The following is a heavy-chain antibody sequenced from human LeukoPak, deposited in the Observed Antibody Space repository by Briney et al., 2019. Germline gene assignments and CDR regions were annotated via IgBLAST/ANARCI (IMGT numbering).Heavy chain of an antibody. Sequence: PGGSLRLSCAASGFTFSTNGMHWVRQAPGKGLEWVAVISYDGSDKYYADSVKGRFTISRDNSKNTLCLQMNSLRAEDTAVCYCAREGGFEAVAGYFDYWGQGTLVTVSS. CDR3: AREGGFEAVAGYFDY. D-gene: IGHD6-19*01. CDR2: ISYDGSDK. J-gene: IGHJ4*02. CDR1: GFTFSTNG. V-gene: IGHV3-30*03.